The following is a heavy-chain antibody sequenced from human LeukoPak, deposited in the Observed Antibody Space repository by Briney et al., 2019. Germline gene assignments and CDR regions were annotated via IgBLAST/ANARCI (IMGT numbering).Heavy chain of an antibody. CDR1: DDSISDYY. D-gene: IGHD6-13*01. V-gene: IGHV4-59*12. CDR3: ARSGYSSSWYEY. J-gene: IGHJ4*02. Sequence: SETLSLTCTVSDDSISDYYRGWIRQPPGKGLEWIGYFYNSGRSTYNPSLKSRVTMSVDTSKNQFSLKLSSVTAADTAVYYCARSGYSSSWYEYWGQGTLVTVSS. CDR2: FYNSGRS.